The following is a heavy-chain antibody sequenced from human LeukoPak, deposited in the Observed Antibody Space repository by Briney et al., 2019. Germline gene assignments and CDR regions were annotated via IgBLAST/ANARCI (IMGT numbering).Heavy chain of an antibody. V-gene: IGHV1-18*01. J-gene: IGHJ5*02. Sequence: EASVKVSCKASGYTFTSYGISWVRQAPGQGLEWMGWISAYNGNTNYAQKLQGRVTMTTDTSTNTAYMELRSLRSDDTAVYYCARTLMALDGDLGWFDPWGQGTLVTVSS. CDR2: ISAYNGNT. CDR3: ARTLMALDGDLGWFDP. CDR1: GYTFTSYG. D-gene: IGHD4-17*01.